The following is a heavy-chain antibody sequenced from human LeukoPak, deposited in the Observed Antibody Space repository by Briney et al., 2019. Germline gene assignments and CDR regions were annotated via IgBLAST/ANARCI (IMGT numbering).Heavy chain of an antibody. Sequence: GASVKVSCKASGYTFTSHGISWVRQAPGQGLERMGGFDPEDGETIYAQKFQGRVTMTSDTSISTAYMELSSLSSEDTAIYYCASELRHQDYWGQGTLVTVSS. CDR2: FDPEDGET. J-gene: IGHJ4*02. D-gene: IGHD1-1*01. CDR1: GYTFTSHG. CDR3: ASELRHQDY. V-gene: IGHV1-8*02.